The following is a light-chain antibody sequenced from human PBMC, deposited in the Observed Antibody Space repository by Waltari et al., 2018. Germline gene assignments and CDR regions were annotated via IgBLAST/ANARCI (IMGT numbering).Light chain of an antibody. CDR1: QGISSY. Sequence: AIRMTQSPSSLSASTGDSVTITCRASQGISSYLAWYQQKPGKAPKLLIYAASTFQNGVPSRFSGSGSGTDFTLTISCLQSEDFATYYCQQYYSYPRTFGQGTKVEIK. V-gene: IGKV1-8*01. CDR3: QQYYSYPRT. CDR2: AAS. J-gene: IGKJ1*01.